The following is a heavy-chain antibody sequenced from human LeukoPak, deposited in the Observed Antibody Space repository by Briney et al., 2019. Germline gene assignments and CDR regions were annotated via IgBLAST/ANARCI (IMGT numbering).Heavy chain of an antibody. Sequence: GGSLRLSCAASGFTFSSYSMNWVRQAPGKGLEWVSSISSSSSYIYYADSVKGRFTISRDNAKNSLYLQMNSLRAEDTAVYYCARSRWLQSGGIDYYYMDVWGKGTTVTVSS. CDR1: GFTFSSYS. D-gene: IGHD5-24*01. CDR3: ARSRWLQSGGIDYYYMDV. CDR2: ISSSSSYI. J-gene: IGHJ6*03. V-gene: IGHV3-21*01.